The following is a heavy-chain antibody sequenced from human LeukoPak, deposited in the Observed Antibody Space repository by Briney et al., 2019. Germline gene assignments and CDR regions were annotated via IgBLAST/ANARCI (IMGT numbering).Heavy chain of an antibody. CDR2: IYYSGST. CDR3: ASTSGYCSGGNCYSAFDY. CDR1: GGSVSTYY. V-gene: IGHV4-59*02. J-gene: IGHJ4*02. D-gene: IGHD2-15*01. Sequence: PSETLSLTCTVSGGSVSTYYWNWIRQPPGKGLEWIGYIYYSGSTNYHPSLKSRLTISVDTSNNQFSLKLSSVTAADTAVYYCASTSGYCSGGNCYSAFDYWGQGTLVTVSS.